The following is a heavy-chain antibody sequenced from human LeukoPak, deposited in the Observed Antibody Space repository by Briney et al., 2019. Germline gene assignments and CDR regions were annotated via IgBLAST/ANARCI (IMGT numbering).Heavy chain of an antibody. CDR3: AKGADVLIPAAGSLFDY. CDR2: ISGSGGST. D-gene: IGHD6-13*01. Sequence: GGSLRLPCAASGFTFSSYAMSWVRQVPGKGLEWVSAISGSGGSTDYADSVKGRVTISRDNSKNTLYLQMNSLRAEDTAVYYCAKGADVLIPAAGSLFDYWGQGTLVTVSS. J-gene: IGHJ4*02. CDR1: GFTFSSYA. V-gene: IGHV3-23*01.